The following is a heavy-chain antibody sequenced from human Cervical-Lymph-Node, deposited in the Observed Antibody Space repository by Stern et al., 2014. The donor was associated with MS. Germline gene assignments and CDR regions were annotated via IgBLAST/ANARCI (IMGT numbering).Heavy chain of an antibody. Sequence: QITLKESGPTLVKPTQTLTLTCTLSGLSHNSSGVGVSWIRQPPGKALEWLALVFWDDEKNYSPSLKGRLTITKDNSKDQVILTMTNMDPVDTATYYCVHDEGHWGRGILVTVSS. CDR3: VHDEGH. CDR2: VFWDDEK. CDR1: GLSHNSSGVG. V-gene: IGHV2-5*02. J-gene: IGHJ4*02.